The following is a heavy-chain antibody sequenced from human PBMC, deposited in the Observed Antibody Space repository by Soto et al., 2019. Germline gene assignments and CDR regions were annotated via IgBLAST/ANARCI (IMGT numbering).Heavy chain of an antibody. CDR3: ARSSHKESWFDP. D-gene: IGHD6-13*01. V-gene: IGHV4-4*07. Sequence: QVQLQESGPGLVKPSETLSLSCTVSNGSISNFYWNWIRHPAGRGPEWIGRIYASGSASYNPSLRSRVTMSVDTSKNQFYLKLKSVTAADTAVYYCARSSHKESWFDPWGQGTLVTVSS. J-gene: IGHJ5*02. CDR1: NGSISNFY. CDR2: IYASGSA.